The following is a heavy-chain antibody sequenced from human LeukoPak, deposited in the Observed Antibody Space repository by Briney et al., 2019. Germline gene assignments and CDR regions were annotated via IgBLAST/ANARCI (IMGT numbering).Heavy chain of an antibody. CDR1: GFTFDDYT. V-gene: IGHV3-9*03. D-gene: IGHD6-13*01. J-gene: IGHJ3*02. CDR3: AKDGGYIQAFDI. CDR2: ISWNSGSI. Sequence: GGSLRLSCAASGFTFDDYTMHWVRQAPGKGLEWVSGISWNSGSIGYADSAKGRFTIPRDNAKNSLYLQMNSLRAEDMALYYCAKDGGYIQAFDIWGQGTMVTVSS.